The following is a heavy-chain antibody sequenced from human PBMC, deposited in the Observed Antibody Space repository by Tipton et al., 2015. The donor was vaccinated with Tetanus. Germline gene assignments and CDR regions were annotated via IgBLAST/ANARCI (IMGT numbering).Heavy chain of an antibody. CDR3: ARDSYYSSRWSFADC. Sequence: TLSLTCTVSGDSISSGDFYWSWIRQHPGKGLEWIGYNYFTGTTYYNPSLESRLTISIDTSKNQFSLELTSVTAADTAVYYCARDSYYSSRWSFADCWGQGTLVTVSS. J-gene: IGHJ4*02. CDR2: NYFTGTT. D-gene: IGHD3-22*01. CDR1: GDSISSGDFY. V-gene: IGHV4-31*03.